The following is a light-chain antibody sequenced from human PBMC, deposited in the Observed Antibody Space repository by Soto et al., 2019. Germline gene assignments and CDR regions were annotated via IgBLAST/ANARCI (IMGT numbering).Light chain of an antibody. Sequence: ETVMTQSPATVSVSPGERATLSCRASQSVSTDLAWYQQKPGQAPRLLIYDTSTRATGIPARFSGSGSGTEFTLTISSLQSEYFAVYFCQQYNTWPSPIFGGGTKVDLK. J-gene: IGKJ4*01. V-gene: IGKV3-15*01. CDR3: QQYNTWPSPI. CDR2: DTS. CDR1: QSVSTD.